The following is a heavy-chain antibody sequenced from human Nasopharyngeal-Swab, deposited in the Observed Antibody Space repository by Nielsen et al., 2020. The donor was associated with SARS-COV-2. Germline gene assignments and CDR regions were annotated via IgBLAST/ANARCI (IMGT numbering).Heavy chain of an antibody. V-gene: IGHV4-31*03. J-gene: IGHJ5*02. Sequence: SETLSLTCSVSGASLTSGNYYWSWIRQHPGKGLEWIGYISYTGNTFYNPSLQSRVSISVDKSKDQFSLKLTSLTAADTAVYYRAALGSSLNWFDPWGQGSLVTVSS. CDR1: GASLTSGNYY. CDR2: ISYTGNT. D-gene: IGHD3-10*01. CDR3: AALGSSLNWFDP.